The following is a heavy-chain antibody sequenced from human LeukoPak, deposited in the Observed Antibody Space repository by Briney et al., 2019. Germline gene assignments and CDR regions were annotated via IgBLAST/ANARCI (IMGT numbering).Heavy chain of an antibody. V-gene: IGHV4-61*10. CDR3: ARAQQWLTNKWFDP. Sequence: PSETLSLTCTVSGDSITNDKYYWNWIRQPAGKGLEWIGRIYSGNTNYNPSLRSRVTISVDTSKNQFSLKLSSVTAADTAVYYCARAQQWLTNKWFDPWGQGTLVTVSS. CDR2: IYSGNT. D-gene: IGHD6-19*01. J-gene: IGHJ5*02. CDR1: GDSITNDKYY.